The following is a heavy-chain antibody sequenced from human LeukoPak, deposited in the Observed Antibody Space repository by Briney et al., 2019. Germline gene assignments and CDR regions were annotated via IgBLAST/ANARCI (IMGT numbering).Heavy chain of an antibody. CDR1: GYSISSGYY. V-gene: IGHV4-38-2*02. CDR2: IYHSGST. Sequence: SETLSLTCTVSGYSISSGYYWGWIRQPPGKGLEWIGSIYHSGSTYYNPSLKSRVTISVDTSKNQFSLKLSSVTAADTAVYYCARRRRIAAAGGGWFDPWGQGTLVTVSS. D-gene: IGHD6-13*01. CDR3: ARRRRIAAAGGGWFDP. J-gene: IGHJ5*02.